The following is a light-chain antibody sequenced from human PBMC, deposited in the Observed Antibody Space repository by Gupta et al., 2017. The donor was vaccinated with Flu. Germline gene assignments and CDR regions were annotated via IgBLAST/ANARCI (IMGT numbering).Light chain of an antibody. CDR3: QYSGSITRDAV. J-gene: IGLJ2*01. CDR2: EDD. V-gene: IGLV6-57*01. Sequence: NFMLTQPHSVSESPGKTVTISCTRSSGSIATTYVQWYQQRPGSSPNTVIFEDDRRPSGVPDRFSGSIDSASNSASRTITGLKTEDEADDYWQYSGSITRDAVFGGGTKLTVL. CDR1: SGSIATTY.